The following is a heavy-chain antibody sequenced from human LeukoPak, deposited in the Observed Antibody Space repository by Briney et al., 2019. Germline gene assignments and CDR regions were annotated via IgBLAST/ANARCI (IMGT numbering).Heavy chain of an antibody. CDR2: ISGSGGST. D-gene: IGHD3-9*01. CDR1: GFTFSSYG. CDR3: AKGYYDILTGLPDGY. V-gene: IGHV3-23*01. J-gene: IGHJ4*02. Sequence: GGSLRLSCAASGFTFSSYGMSWVRQAPGKGLEWVSAISGSGGSTYYADSVKGRFTISRDNSKNTLYLQMNSLRAEDTAVYYCAKGYYDILTGLPDGYWGQGTLVTVSS.